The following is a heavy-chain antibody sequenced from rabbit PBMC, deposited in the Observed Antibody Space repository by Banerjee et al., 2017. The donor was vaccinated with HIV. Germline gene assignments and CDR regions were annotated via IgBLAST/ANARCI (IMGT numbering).Heavy chain of an antibody. CDR3: ARDLAGVIGWNFNL. CDR1: GFSFSSSYW. J-gene: IGHJ4*01. D-gene: IGHD4-1*01. CDR2: IYAGSSGST. Sequence: QEQLEESGGDLVKPEGSLTLTCTASGFSFSSSYWICWVRQAPGKGLEWIACIYAGSSGSTVYATWAKGRFTISRTSSTTVALQMTSLTAADTATYFCARDLAGVIGWNFNLWGQGTLVTVS. V-gene: IGHV1S45*01.